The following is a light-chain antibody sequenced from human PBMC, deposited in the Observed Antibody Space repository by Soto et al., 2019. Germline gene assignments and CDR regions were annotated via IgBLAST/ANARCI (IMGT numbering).Light chain of an antibody. J-gene: IGLJ3*02. Sequence: QSALTRPASVSGSPGQSITISCTGSSSDVGSYTFVSWYQHHPGKAPKVMIYEATKRPSGVSHRFSGSKSGNTASLTISGLQAEDEGEYYCCSYAGSMTWVFGGGTKLTVL. CDR3: CSYAGSMTWV. V-gene: IGLV2-23*01. CDR2: EAT. CDR1: SSDVGSYTF.